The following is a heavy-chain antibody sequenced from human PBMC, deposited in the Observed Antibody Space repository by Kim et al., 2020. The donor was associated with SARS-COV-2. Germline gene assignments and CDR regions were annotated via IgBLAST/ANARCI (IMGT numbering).Heavy chain of an antibody. J-gene: IGHJ3*02. Sequence: GGSLRLSCAASEFSLSSYGMDWVRQAPGKGLEWVANIRQDGSEIYYVDSVKGRFTIFRDNARNSLFLQMNSLRAEDTAVYYCAREGAPWDFDIWGQGTMVPVSS. CDR1: EFSLSSYG. D-gene: IGHD1-26*01. CDR3: AREGAPWDFDI. CDR2: IRQDGSEI. V-gene: IGHV3-7*05.